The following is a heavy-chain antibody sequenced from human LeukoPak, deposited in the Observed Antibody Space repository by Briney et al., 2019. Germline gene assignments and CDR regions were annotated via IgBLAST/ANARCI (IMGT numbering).Heavy chain of an antibody. CDR2: INPSGGST. CDR3: ARGLRSIITIFGVVTHNWFDP. Sequence: ASVKVSCKASGYTFTSYYMHWVRQAPGQGLEWMGIINPSGGSTSYAQKFQGRVTMTRDTSTSTVYMELSSLRSEDTAVYYCARGLRSIITIFGVVTHNWFDPWGQGTLVTVSS. D-gene: IGHD3-3*01. J-gene: IGHJ5*02. V-gene: IGHV1-46*01. CDR1: GYTFTSYY.